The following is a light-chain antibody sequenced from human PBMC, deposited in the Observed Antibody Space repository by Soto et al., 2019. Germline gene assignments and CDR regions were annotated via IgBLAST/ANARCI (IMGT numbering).Light chain of an antibody. CDR2: WAS. CDR3: QQYYSTPWT. V-gene: IGKV4-1*01. Sequence: DIVMTQSPDSLAVSLGERATINCKSSQSVLYSSNNKDYLAWYQQKPGQSPKLLIYWASTRESGVPDRFSGSGSVTDFTLTISSLQAEDVAVYYCQQYYSTPWTFGQGTEVEIK. CDR1: QSVLYSSNNKDY. J-gene: IGKJ1*01.